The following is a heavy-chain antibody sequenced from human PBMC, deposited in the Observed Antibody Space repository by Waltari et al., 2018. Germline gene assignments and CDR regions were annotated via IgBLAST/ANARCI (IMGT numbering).Heavy chain of an antibody. CDR2: IYYSGNT. Sequence: QVQLQESGPGLVKSSETLSLTCTVSGGSISSYYWSWIRQPPGKGLEWIGYIYYSGNTNYNPSLKSRVTIPIDTSKNQFSLKLSSVTAADTAVYYCARRRYYYDSSGHYYDYWGQGTLVTVSS. CDR1: GGSISSYY. D-gene: IGHD3-22*01. J-gene: IGHJ4*02. V-gene: IGHV4-59*08. CDR3: ARRRYYYDSSGHYYDY.